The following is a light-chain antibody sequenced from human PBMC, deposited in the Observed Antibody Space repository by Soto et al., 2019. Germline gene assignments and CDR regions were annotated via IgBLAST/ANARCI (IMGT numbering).Light chain of an antibody. J-gene: IGLJ2*01. CDR2: SSD. Sequence: QSVLTQPPSASGTPGQRVTISCSGSSSNIGTNTVNWYQHLPGSAPKLLIYSSDQRPSEVPDRFSGSKSGTSASLASSGRQPDDEADYYCEAWDGSLNVVLFGGGTKLTL. V-gene: IGLV1-44*01. CDR3: EAWDGSLNVVL. CDR1: SSNIGTNT.